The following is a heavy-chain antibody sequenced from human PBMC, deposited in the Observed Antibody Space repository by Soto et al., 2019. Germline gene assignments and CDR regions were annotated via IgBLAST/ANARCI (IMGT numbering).Heavy chain of an antibody. CDR3: ARTGDGHHDFLDY. CDR2: INQDGNED. CDR1: GFTFSSYA. J-gene: IGHJ4*02. Sequence: GGSLRLSCAGSGFTFSSYAMHWVHQAPGKGLEWVANINQDGNEDNLLDSVKGRFTISRDNAKNSLFLQMNSLRVDDTAVYYCARTGDGHHDFLDYWGQGALVTVSS. V-gene: IGHV3-7*01. D-gene: IGHD1-1*01.